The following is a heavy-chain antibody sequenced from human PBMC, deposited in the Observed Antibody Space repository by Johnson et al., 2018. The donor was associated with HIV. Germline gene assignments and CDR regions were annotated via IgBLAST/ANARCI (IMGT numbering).Heavy chain of an antibody. CDR2: ISGSGGRT. CDR3: AEGYYYDSKDAFNI. CDR1: GFTFSSYA. Sequence: MLLVESGGGLVQPGGSLRLSCAASGFTFSSYAMSWVRQAPGKGLEWVSVISGSGGRTYYADSVKGRFTISRDNSKNTLYLQMNSLRAEDTAVYYCAEGYYYDSKDAFNIWGQGTMVTVSS. J-gene: IGHJ3*02. D-gene: IGHD3-22*01. V-gene: IGHV3-23*04.